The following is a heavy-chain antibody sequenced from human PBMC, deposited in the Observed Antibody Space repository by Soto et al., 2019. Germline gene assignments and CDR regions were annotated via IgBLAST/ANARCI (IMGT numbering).Heavy chain of an antibody. Sequence: QVQLVQSGAEVKKPGSSVKVSCKASGGTFSSYAISWVRQAPGQGLEWMGGIIPIFGTANYAQKFQGRVTITADESTSTAYMELSSLRSEDTAVYSCASATFSAADLENEWKPSEVLSHYFDYCGQGTLVTVSS. D-gene: IGHD6-13*01. CDR3: ASATFSAADLENEWKPSEVLSHYFDY. CDR1: GGTFSSYA. CDR2: IIPIFGTA. J-gene: IGHJ4*02. V-gene: IGHV1-69*01.